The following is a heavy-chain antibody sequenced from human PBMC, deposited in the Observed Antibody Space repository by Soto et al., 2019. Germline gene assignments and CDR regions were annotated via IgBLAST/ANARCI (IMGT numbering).Heavy chain of an antibody. V-gene: IGHV4-31*03. J-gene: IGHJ4*02. CDR1: GGSSRSGGYY. Sequence: SETLSLTCTVAGGSSRSGGYYWSWIRQHPGKGLEWIGYIYYSGSTYYNPSLKSRVTISVDTSKNQFSLKLSSVTAADTAVYYCARAMVTDYDILTGSFDYWGQGTLVTVSS. CDR2: IYYSGST. CDR3: ARAMVTDYDILTGSFDY. D-gene: IGHD3-9*01.